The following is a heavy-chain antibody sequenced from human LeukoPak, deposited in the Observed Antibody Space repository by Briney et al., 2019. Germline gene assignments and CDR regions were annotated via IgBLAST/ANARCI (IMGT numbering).Heavy chain of an antibody. CDR1: GFTFSDYY. V-gene: IGHV3-11*06. CDR3: TRDEDEELVRDY. CDR2: ISSSSSYT. D-gene: IGHD6-13*01. Sequence: PGGSLRLSCAASGFTFSDYYMSWIRQAPGKGLEWVSYISSSSSYTNYADSVKGRFTVSRDNAKKSLYLQMNSLRADDTAVYYCTRDEDEELVRDYWGQGTLVTVSS. J-gene: IGHJ4*02.